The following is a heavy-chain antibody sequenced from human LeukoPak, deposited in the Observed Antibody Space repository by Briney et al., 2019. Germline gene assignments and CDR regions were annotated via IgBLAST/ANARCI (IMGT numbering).Heavy chain of an antibody. CDR3: AAGSSSWYWYFDY. Sequence: GESLKISCQGSGYSFTSYWIGWVRQMPGKGLEWMGIIYPGDSDTRYSPSFQGQVTISADKSISTAYLQWSSLKASDTAMYYCAAGSSSWYWYFDYWGQGTLVTVSS. CDR1: GYSFTSYW. CDR2: IYPGDSDT. D-gene: IGHD6-13*01. J-gene: IGHJ4*02. V-gene: IGHV5-51*01.